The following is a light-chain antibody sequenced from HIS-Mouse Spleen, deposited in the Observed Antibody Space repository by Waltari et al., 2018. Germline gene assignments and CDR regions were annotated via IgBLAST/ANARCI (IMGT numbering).Light chain of an antibody. CDR3: AAWDDSLSGPV. CDR2: RNN. CDR1: SPNLGSNY. J-gene: IGLJ3*02. V-gene: IGLV1-47*01. Sequence: QSVLTQPPSASGTPGQRVTIPCSGSSPNLGSNYVYWYQQLPGTAPKPLIYRNNQRPSGVPDRFSGSKSGTSASLAISGLRSEDEADYYCAAWDDSLSGPVFGGGTKLTVL.